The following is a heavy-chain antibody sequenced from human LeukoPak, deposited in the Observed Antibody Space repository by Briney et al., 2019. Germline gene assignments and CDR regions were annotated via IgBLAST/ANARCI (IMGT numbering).Heavy chain of an antibody. J-gene: IGHJ4*02. CDR2: ISSSSSYI. V-gene: IGHV3-21*01. CDR3: ARGLQARNPNFDY. CDR1: GFTFSSYS. Sequence: GGSLRLSCAASGFTFSSYSMNWVRQAPGKGLEWVSSISSSSSYIYYADSVKGRFTISRDNAKNSLYLQMSSLRAEDTAVYYCARGLQARNPNFDYWGQGTLVTVSS.